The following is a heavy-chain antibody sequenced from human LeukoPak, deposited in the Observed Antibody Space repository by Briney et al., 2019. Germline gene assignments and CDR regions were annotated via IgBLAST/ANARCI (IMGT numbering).Heavy chain of an antibody. V-gene: IGHV3-66*02. Sequence: GGSLRLSCAASGFTVGNSYMTWVRQAPGKGLEWVSLIYAGGATHYADSVKGRFTISRDNSKNTLYLQMNSLRTDDTAVYYCAKWLQFGGQGTLVTVSS. CDR1: GFTVGNSY. CDR3: AKWLQF. D-gene: IGHD5-24*01. CDR2: IYAGGAT. J-gene: IGHJ4*02.